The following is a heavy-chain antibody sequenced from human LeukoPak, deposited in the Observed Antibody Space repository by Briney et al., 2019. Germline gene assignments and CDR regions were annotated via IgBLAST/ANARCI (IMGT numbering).Heavy chain of an antibody. CDR2: IRQDGSQK. D-gene: IGHD4-17*01. CDR3: ARESGSVTSEVDFDY. Sequence: GGSLRLSCAASGFTFSSYGMGWVRQAPGEGLEWVATIRQDGSQKYYVDSVKGRFTISRDNAKNSLYLQMNSLRAEDTAVYYCARESGSVTSEVDFDYWGQGTLVTVSS. J-gene: IGHJ4*02. CDR1: GFTFSSYG. V-gene: IGHV3-7*01.